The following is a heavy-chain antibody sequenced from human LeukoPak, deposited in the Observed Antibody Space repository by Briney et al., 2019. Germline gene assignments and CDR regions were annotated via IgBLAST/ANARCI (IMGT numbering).Heavy chain of an antibody. V-gene: IGHV1-2*04. Sequence: ASVKVSCKAPGYTFTGYYMHWVRQAPGQGLEWMGWINPNSGGTNYAQKFQGWVTMTRDTSISTAYMELSRLRSDDTAVYYCARVREYDILTGYYYAFDNWGQRTMVTVSS. CDR3: ARVREYDILTGYYYAFDN. J-gene: IGHJ3*02. CDR2: INPNSGGT. CDR1: GYTFTGYY. D-gene: IGHD3-9*01.